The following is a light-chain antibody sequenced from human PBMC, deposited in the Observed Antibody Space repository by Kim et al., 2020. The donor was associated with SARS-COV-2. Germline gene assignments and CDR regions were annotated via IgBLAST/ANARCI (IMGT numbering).Light chain of an antibody. J-gene: IGLJ2*01. CDR1: SLRSYY. Sequence: VALGQTVRITCQGDSLRSYYATWYQQRPRQAPVLVIYGRNNRPSGIPDRFSGSTSGNTASLTISGAQAEDEADFYCQSRDTGGNIPFGGGTQLTVL. V-gene: IGLV3-19*01. CDR3: QSRDTGGNIP. CDR2: GRN.